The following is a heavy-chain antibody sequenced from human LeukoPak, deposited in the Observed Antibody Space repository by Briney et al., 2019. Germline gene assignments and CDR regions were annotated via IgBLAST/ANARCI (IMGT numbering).Heavy chain of an antibody. CDR1: GGTFSSYA. V-gene: IGHV1-69*05. J-gene: IGHJ4*02. Sequence: SVKVSCKASGGTFSSYAISWVRQAPGQGLEWMGRIIPIFGTANYAQKFQGRVTITTDESTSTAYMELSSLRSEDTAVYYCARDRLVSGQLRLGELGYWGQGTLVTVSS. CDR2: IIPIFGTA. CDR3: ARDRLVSGQLRLGELGY. D-gene: IGHD3-16*01.